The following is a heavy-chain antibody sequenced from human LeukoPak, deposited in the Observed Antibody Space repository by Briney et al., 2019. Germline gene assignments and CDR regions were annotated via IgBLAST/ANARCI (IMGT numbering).Heavy chain of an antibody. D-gene: IGHD5-18*01. CDR3: ARGRGYSYGFSHYYYYMDV. V-gene: IGHV4-34*01. CDR2: INHSGST. J-gene: IGHJ6*03. Sequence: PSETLSLTCAVYGGSFSGYYWSCIRQPPGKGLEWIGEINHSGSTNYNPSPKSRVTISVDTSKNQFSLKMSSVTAADTAVYYCARGRGYSYGFSHYYYYMDVWGKGTTVTVSS. CDR1: GGSFSGYY.